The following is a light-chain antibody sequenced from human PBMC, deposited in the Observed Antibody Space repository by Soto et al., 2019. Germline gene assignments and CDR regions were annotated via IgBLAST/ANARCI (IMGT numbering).Light chain of an antibody. V-gene: IGKV3-11*01. CDR3: QQRSNWPPWT. CDR1: QSVSSS. CDR2: DAS. Sequence: IGLTQAPATLPLSPGERATLSCRARQSVSSSLAWYQQNPGQAPRPLIYDASNRATGIPARFSGSGSGTDFTLTISSLGPEDFAVYYCQQRSNWPPWTFGQGTKVEIK. J-gene: IGKJ1*01.